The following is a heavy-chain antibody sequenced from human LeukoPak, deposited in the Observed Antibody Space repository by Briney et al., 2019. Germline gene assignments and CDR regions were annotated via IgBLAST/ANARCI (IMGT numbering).Heavy chain of an antibody. J-gene: IGHJ6*02. CDR3: ARDRSHITGTTRYYYGMDV. Sequence: GRSLRLSCAASGFTFTNYGMHWVRQAPGKGLEWVAVIWYDGSNKYYTGSVKGRITISRDNSKNTLFLQMNSLRAEDTAVYYCARDRSHITGTTRYYYGMDVWGPGTTVTVSS. V-gene: IGHV3-33*01. CDR1: GFTFTNYG. CDR2: IWYDGSNK. D-gene: IGHD1-7*01.